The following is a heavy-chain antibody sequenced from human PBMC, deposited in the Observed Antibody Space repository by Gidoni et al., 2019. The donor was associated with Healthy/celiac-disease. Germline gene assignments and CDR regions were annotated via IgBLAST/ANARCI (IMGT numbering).Heavy chain of an antibody. CDR1: GFTFSSYW. CDR3: ARDPVWGSSSWLYYYYGMDV. J-gene: IGHJ6*02. Sequence: EVQLVASGGGLVQPGGSLRLSCAASGFTFSSYWMSWVRQAPGKGLEWVANIKQDGSEKYYVDSVKGRFTISRDNAKNSLYLQMNSLRAEDTAVYYCARDPVWGSSSWLYYYYGMDVWGQGTTVTVSS. V-gene: IGHV3-7*01. CDR2: IKQDGSEK. D-gene: IGHD6-13*01.